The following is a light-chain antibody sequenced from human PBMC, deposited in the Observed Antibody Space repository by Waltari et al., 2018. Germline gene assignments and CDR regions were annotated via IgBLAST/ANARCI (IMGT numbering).Light chain of an antibody. Sequence: QSALTQPASVSGSPGQSITISCTGTNSEVGRHNLVSWYQQHPGKAPTLIIYEANTRPSGVSDRFYASKSGNTALLTISGLQAEDEGHYYCCSNAGTTTGGFGGGTILTVL. J-gene: IGLJ2*01. CDR1: NSEVGRHNL. CDR3: CSNAGTTTGG. V-gene: IGLV2-23*01. CDR2: EAN.